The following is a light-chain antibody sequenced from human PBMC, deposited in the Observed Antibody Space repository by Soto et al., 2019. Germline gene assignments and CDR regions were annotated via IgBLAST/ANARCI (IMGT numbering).Light chain of an antibody. Sequence: DIPMTQSPSSLSASVGDRATLSCRASQSINGSLNWYQQKLGNPPTLLISGASTLQSGVPTRFSGSGSGTDVLLTINTLQAEDFATYYWQHNYATPPTFGQGTKVEVK. J-gene: IGKJ1*01. CDR3: QHNYATPPT. V-gene: IGKV1-39*01. CDR2: GAS. CDR1: QSINGS.